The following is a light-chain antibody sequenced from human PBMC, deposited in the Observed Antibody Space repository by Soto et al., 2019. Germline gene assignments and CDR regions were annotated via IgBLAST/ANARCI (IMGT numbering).Light chain of an antibody. V-gene: IGKV1-27*01. CDR1: QGISNY. Sequence: DIQMTQSPSSLSASVGDRVTITCRASQGISNYLAWYQQIPGKVPKLLISASSTLQSGVPSLFSGSGYGTDFTLPISSLQPEDVATYYCQKYTNVPTFGGGTKVEIK. CDR3: QKYTNVPT. CDR2: ASS. J-gene: IGKJ4*01.